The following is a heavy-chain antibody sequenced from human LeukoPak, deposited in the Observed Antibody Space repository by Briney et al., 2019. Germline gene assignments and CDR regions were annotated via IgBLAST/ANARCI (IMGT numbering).Heavy chain of an antibody. CDR2: INPNSGGT. CDR3: ARDRGYSYSDIWYFDL. Sequence: ASVKVSCKASGYTFTGYYMHWVRQAPGQGLEWMGWINPNSGGTNYAQKFQGRVTMTRDTSISTAYMKLSRLRSDDTAVYYCARDRGYSYSDIWYFDLWGRGTLVTVSS. CDR1: GYTFTGYY. D-gene: IGHD5-18*01. V-gene: IGHV1-2*02. J-gene: IGHJ2*01.